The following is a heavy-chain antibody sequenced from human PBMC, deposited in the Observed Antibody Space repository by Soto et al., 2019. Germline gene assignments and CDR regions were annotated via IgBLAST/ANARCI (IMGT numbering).Heavy chain of an antibody. CDR3: ARDGTAWIQLWPLDY. J-gene: IGHJ4*02. Sequence: GGSLRLSCAASGFTFSSYSMNWVRQAPGKGLEWVSSISSSSSYIYYADSVKGRFTISRDNAKNSLYLQMNSLRAEDTAVYYWARDGTAWIQLWPLDYWGQGTLVTVSS. V-gene: IGHV3-21*01. CDR2: ISSSSSYI. CDR1: GFTFSSYS. D-gene: IGHD5-18*01.